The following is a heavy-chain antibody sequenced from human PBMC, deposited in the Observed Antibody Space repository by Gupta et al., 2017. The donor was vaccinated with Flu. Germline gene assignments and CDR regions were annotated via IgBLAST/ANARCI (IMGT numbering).Heavy chain of an antibody. CDR2: ISGSGDST. J-gene: IGHJ4*02. V-gene: IGHV3-23*01. D-gene: IGHD3-22*01. CDR1: GFPVNAYG. Sequence: EVQLLAYGGGFVPPGGPLRLSCEVSGFPVNAYGVRWVRQAPGKGLEWVSVISGSGDSTYYADSVKGRFTISRDNAKNTRYLQMNNLRADDTAVYYCAKEGGYYSLDYWGQGTPVTVSS. CDR3: AKEGGYYSLDY.